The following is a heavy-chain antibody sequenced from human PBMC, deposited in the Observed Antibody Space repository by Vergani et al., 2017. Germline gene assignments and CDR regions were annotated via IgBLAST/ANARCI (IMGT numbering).Heavy chain of an antibody. CDR3: ARGPYSSDYVWGSYRS. CDR2: INPNSGGT. CDR1: GYTFTGYY. Sequence: QVQLVQSGAEVKKPGASVKVSCKASGYTFTGYYMHWVRQPPGQGLEWMGWINPNSGGTNYAQKFQGRVTMTRDTSISTAYMELSRLRSDDTAVYYCARGPYSSDYVWGSYRSWGQGTLVTVSS. J-gene: IGHJ4*02. D-gene: IGHD3-16*02. V-gene: IGHV1-2*02.